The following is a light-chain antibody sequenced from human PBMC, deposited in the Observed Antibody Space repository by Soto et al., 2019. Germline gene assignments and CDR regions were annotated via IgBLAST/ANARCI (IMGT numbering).Light chain of an antibody. J-gene: IGKJ1*01. CDR1: QTVSRN. Sequence: EVVMTQSPATLSVSPGERATLSFRASQTVSRNLAWYQQRPGQAPRLLIYDISNRAAGVPARFSGSGSETEFTLTIRSLQSEDFAVYFCQQYNNWPSFGQGTKVDIK. CDR2: DIS. V-gene: IGKV3-15*01. CDR3: QQYNNWPS.